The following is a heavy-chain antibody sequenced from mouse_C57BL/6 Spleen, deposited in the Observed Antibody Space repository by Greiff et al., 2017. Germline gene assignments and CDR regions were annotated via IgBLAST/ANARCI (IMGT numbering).Heavy chain of an antibody. Sequence: QVQLQQPGAELVTPGASVKLSCKASGYTFTSYWMHWVKQRPGRGLEWIGRIDPNSGGTKYNEKFKSKATLTVDKPSSTAYMQLSSLTSEDSAVYYCARSAHYYGSSYWYFDVWGTGTTVTVSA. J-gene: IGHJ1*03. D-gene: IGHD1-1*01. V-gene: IGHV1-72*01. CDR2: IDPNSGGT. CDR3: ARSAHYYGSSYWYFDV. CDR1: GYTFTSYW.